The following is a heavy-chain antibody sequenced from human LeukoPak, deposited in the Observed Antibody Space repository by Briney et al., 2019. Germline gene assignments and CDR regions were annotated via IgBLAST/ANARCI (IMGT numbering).Heavy chain of an antibody. J-gene: IGHJ4*02. CDR2: INPNSGGT. Sequence: ASVKVSCKASGYTFTSYGISWVRQAPGQGLEWMGRINPNSGGTNYAQKFQGRVTMTRDTSISTAYMELSRLRSDDTAVYYCARDRKNCTNGVCYFDYWGQGTLVTVSS. CDR3: ARDRKNCTNGVCYFDY. D-gene: IGHD2-8*01. CDR1: GYTFTSYG. V-gene: IGHV1-2*06.